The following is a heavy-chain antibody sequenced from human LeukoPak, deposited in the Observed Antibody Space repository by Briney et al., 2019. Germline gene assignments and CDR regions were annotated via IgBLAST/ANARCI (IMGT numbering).Heavy chain of an antibody. J-gene: IGHJ5*02. V-gene: IGHV5-51*01. D-gene: IGHD1-26*01. CDR1: GYSFTNYW. Sequence: GESLQISCKGSGYSFTNYWIGWVRQMPGKGLEWMGLIYPGDTDTRYSPPFQGQVTISVDKTISTVYLQWSSLKVSDTAIYYCARRGRGDWFDPWGQGTLVTVSS. CDR2: IYPGDTDT. CDR3: ARRGRGDWFDP.